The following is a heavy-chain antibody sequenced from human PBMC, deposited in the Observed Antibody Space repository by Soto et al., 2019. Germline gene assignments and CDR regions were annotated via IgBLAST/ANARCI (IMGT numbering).Heavy chain of an antibody. D-gene: IGHD6-25*01. CDR3: AYGSSSAWIDK. V-gene: IGHV4-39*01. J-gene: IGHJ4*02. Sequence: SETLSLTCNVSGVSISSTSYNWGWIRQPPGKGLEWIGTLDYSGNSYYNPSLKSRVTISVDTSYNKFFLRLNSVTAADTAVYFCAYGSSSAWIDKWGQGTLVTVSS. CDR1: GVSISSTSYN. CDR2: LDYSGNS.